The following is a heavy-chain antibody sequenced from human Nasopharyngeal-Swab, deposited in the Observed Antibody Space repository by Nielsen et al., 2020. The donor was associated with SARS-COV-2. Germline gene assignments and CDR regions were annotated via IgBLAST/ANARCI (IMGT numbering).Heavy chain of an antibody. CDR3: ARPKYSGYDDEFGAYFDY. Sequence: SETLSLTCTVSGGSISSSSYSWGWIRQPPGKGLEWIGSIYYSGSTYYNPSLKSRVTISVDTSKNQFSLKLSSVTAADTAVYYCARPKYSGYDDEFGAYFDYWGQGTLVTVSS. J-gene: IGHJ4*02. D-gene: IGHD5-12*01. V-gene: IGHV4-39*01. CDR2: IYYSGST. CDR1: GGSISSSSYS.